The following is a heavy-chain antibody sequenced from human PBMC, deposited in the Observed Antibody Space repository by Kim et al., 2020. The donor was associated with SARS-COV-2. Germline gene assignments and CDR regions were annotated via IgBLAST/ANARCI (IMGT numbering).Heavy chain of an antibody. CDR3: AKEGLAAASWGWYFDL. J-gene: IGHJ2*01. D-gene: IGHD6-13*01. V-gene: IGHV3-30*02. Sequence: SVKGRFTISRDNSKNTRYLQMNSLRAEDTAVYYCAKEGLAAASWGWYFDLWGRGTLVTVSS.